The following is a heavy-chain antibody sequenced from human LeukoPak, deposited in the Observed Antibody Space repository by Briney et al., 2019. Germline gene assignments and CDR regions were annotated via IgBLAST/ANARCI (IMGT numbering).Heavy chain of an antibody. CDR3: ARGGARQQLVENYFDH. J-gene: IGHJ4*02. D-gene: IGHD6-13*01. V-gene: IGHV3-53*01. Sequence: GGSLRLSCAASGFSVSGNDMHWVRQAPGKGLEWVSGIYRGDNTYYAASVKGRFTVSRDNSKNTLFLQMNSLRAEDTAVYYCARGGARQQLVENYFDHWGRGTLVTVSS. CDR2: IYRGDNT. CDR1: GFSVSGND.